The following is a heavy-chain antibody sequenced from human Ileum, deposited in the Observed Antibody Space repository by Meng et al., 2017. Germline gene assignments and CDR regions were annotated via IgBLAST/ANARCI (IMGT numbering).Heavy chain of an antibody. V-gene: IGHV3-7*01. J-gene: IGHJ6*02. CDR3: ARDRPAAAISVPYYYCGLDV. D-gene: IGHD2-2*02. CDR2: IKQYGSEK. Sequence: GGSLRLSCAASGFTFRSYWMSWVRQAPGKGLEWVANIKQYGSEKYYVDSVKGRFSIARDNAKNSLYLQMTSLRAEDTAVYYCARDRPAAAISVPYYYCGLDVWGQGTTVTGAS. CDR1: GFTFRSYW.